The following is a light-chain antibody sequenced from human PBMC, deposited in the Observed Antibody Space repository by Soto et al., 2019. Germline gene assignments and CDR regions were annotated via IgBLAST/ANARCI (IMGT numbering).Light chain of an antibody. V-gene: IGKV3-15*01. CDR1: QGVGSN. CDR2: AAS. CDR3: QQYNNWPLYT. Sequence: EIVMTKSPGTLSVSPGERATLSCRASQGVGSNLAWYQQRPGQAPRLLIYAASTRATDIPARFTGRGSGTEFTLTISSLQSEDFAIYFCQQYNNWPLYTFGQGTQLEI. J-gene: IGKJ2*01.